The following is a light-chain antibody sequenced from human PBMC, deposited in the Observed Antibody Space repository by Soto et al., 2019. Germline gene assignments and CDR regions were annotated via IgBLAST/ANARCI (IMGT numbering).Light chain of an antibody. CDR1: QSISDS. CDR2: DAS. Sequence: DNQMTQSPSTLSASVGDRVTITCRASQSISDSLAWYQQKPGKAPYLLISDASSLERGVPSRFRGSGSGTEFTLTISNMQPDDFATYYCQQYNGYSRTFGQGTKVDI. J-gene: IGKJ1*01. CDR3: QQYNGYSRT. V-gene: IGKV1-5*01.